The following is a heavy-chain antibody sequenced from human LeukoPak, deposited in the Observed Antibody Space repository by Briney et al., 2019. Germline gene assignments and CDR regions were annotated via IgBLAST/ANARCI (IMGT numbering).Heavy chain of an antibody. J-gene: IGHJ5*02. D-gene: IGHD6-13*01. CDR2: IYYSGST. V-gene: IGHV4-59*12. CDR1: GGSISSYY. CDR3: ARDGSSSWYIDVGWFDP. Sequence: SETLSLTCTVSGGSISSYYWSWIRQPPGKGLEWIGYIYYSGSTYYNPSLKSRVTISVDTSKNQFSLKLSSVTAADTAVYYCARDGSSSWYIDVGWFDPWGQGTLVTVSS.